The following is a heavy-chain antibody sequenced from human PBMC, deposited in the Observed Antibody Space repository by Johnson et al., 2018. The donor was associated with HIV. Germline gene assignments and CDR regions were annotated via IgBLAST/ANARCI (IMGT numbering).Heavy chain of an antibody. Sequence: QVQLVESGGGVVQPGRSLRLSCAASGFTFSSYAMHWVRQAPGKGLEWVAVISYDGSNKYYADSVKGRFTISRDNSKNTLYLQMNSLRAEDTAVYYCARDATDYYDSSGYHDAFDIWGQGTMVTVSS. CDR1: GFTFSSYA. V-gene: IGHV3-30-3*01. CDR2: ISYDGSNK. CDR3: ARDATDYYDSSGYHDAFDI. D-gene: IGHD3-22*01. J-gene: IGHJ3*02.